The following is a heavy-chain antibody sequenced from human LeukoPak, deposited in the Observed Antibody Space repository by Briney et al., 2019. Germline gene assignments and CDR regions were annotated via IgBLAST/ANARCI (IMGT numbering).Heavy chain of an antibody. CDR3: AKASSGSSSRPVDY. CDR2: ISGDGGSA. J-gene: IGHJ4*02. CDR1: GFTFHDYA. D-gene: IGHD3-10*01. Sequence: GGSLRLSCVASGFTFHDYAMSWVRQVPGKGLEWVSLISGDGGSASYAGSVKGRFTISRDNSKNSLYLQMNSLRTEGTAFYYCAKASSGSSSRPVDYWGQGTLVTVSS. V-gene: IGHV3-43*02.